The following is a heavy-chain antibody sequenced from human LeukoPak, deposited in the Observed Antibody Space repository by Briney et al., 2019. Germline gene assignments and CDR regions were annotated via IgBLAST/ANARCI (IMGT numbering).Heavy chain of an antibody. V-gene: IGHV3-23*01. D-gene: IGHD6-19*01. CDR1: GFTFSSYA. J-gene: IGHJ4*02. Sequence: PGGALRLSCADSGFTFSSYAMGWVRQAPGKGLEWVSTISGTGSSTYDADSVKGRFTISRYSSKNTLYLQMNSLRAEDTAVYYCAARPPRAVAGPFDYWGQGTLVTVSS. CDR2: ISGTGSST. CDR3: AARPPRAVAGPFDY.